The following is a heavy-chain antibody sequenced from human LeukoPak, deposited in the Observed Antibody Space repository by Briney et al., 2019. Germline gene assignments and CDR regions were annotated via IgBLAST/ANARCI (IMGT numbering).Heavy chain of an antibody. D-gene: IGHD5-18*01. CDR1: GFIFSGYW. CDR3: ASPGSVGDTGMPDY. J-gene: IGHJ4*02. CDR2: IKQDGSEK. Sequence: GGSLRLSCAASGFIFSGYWMTWVRQAPGKGLEVVANIKQDGSEKYYVDTVKGRFTISRDNAKNSLYLQMNSLRAEDTAVYYCASPGSVGDTGMPDYWGQGTLVTVSS. V-gene: IGHV3-7*01.